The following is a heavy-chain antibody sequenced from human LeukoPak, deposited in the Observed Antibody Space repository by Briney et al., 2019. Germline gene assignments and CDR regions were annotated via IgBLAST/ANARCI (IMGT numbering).Heavy chain of an antibody. CDR1: GFTFSSYA. CDR3: AKAPAGYYDSGSLFYY. Sequence: PGGSLRLSCAASGFTFSSYAMTWVRQAPGKGLEWVSAISGRGGSTYYADSVKGRFTISRDNSKNTLYLQMNSLRAEDTAVYYCAKAPAGYYDSGSLFYYWGQGTLVTVSS. J-gene: IGHJ4*02. CDR2: ISGRGGST. D-gene: IGHD3-10*01. V-gene: IGHV3-23*01.